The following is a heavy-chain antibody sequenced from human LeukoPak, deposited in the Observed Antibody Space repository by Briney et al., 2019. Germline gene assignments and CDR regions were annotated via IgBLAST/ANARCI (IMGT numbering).Heavy chain of an antibody. CDR3: ARGWEQWLVPVLDY. Sequence: GGSLRLSCAASGFTFSSYWMSRVRQAPGKGLEWVANIKQDGSEKCYVDSVKGRFTISRDNAKNSLYLQMNSLRAEDTAVYYCARGWEQWLVPVLDYWGQGTLVTVSS. J-gene: IGHJ4*02. D-gene: IGHD6-19*01. CDR2: IKQDGSEK. V-gene: IGHV3-7*01. CDR1: GFTFSSYW.